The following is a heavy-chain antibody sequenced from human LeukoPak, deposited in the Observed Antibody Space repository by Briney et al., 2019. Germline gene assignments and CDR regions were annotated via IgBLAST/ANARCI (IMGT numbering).Heavy chain of an antibody. Sequence: SETLSLTCTVSGGSISSHYWSWIRQPPGKGLEWIGYIYYSGSTNYNPSLKSRVTISVDTSKNQFSLKLSSVTAADTAVYYCARDHGTDNWFDPWGQGTLVTVSS. J-gene: IGHJ5*02. D-gene: IGHD6-13*01. CDR2: IYYSGST. V-gene: IGHV4-59*11. CDR3: ARDHGTDNWFDP. CDR1: GGSISSHY.